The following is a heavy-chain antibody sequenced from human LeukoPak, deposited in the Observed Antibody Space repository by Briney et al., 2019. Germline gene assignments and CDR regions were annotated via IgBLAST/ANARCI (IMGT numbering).Heavy chain of an antibody. CDR1: GGSLSDYY. D-gene: IGHD3-22*01. J-gene: IGHJ5*02. Sequence: SETLSLTCAVYGGSLSDYYWSWIRQPPGKGLEWIGYIWYSGFTYYNPSLKSRVTISVDTSKDQFFLKLSSVTAADTAVYYCASTQLDYYDSSGYPYWFDPWGQGTLVTVSS. CDR3: ASTQLDYYDSSGYPYWFDP. V-gene: IGHV4-59*06. CDR2: IWYSGFT.